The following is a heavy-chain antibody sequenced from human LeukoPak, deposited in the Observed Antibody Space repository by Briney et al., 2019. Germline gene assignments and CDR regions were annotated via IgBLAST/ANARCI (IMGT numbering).Heavy chain of an antibody. CDR3: ARENLCSGGSCYSVSTANWFDP. V-gene: IGHV1-69*13. D-gene: IGHD2-15*01. J-gene: IGHJ5*02. CDR2: IIPIFGTA. Sequence: VASVKVSCKASGGTFSSYAISWVRQAPGQGLEWMGGIIPIFGTANYAQKFQGRVTITADESTSTAYMELSSLRSEDTAVYYCARENLCSGGSCYSVSTANWFDPWGQGTLVTVSS. CDR1: GGTFSSYA.